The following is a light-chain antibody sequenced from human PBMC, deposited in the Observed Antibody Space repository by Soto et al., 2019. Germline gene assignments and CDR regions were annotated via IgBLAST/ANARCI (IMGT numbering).Light chain of an antibody. CDR3: QQYNNWPPWT. CDR1: QSVSNN. V-gene: IGKV3-15*01. CDR2: VAS. Sequence: EIVMTQSPATLSVSPGERATLSCRASQSVSNNLAWFQHKPGQAPRLLIYVASARATGIPARFSGSGSGTEFTLTISSLQSEDFAVYYCQQYNNWPPWTFGQGTKVEIK. J-gene: IGKJ1*01.